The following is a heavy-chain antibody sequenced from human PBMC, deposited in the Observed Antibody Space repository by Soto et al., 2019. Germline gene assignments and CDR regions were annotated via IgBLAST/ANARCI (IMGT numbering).Heavy chain of an antibody. V-gene: IGHV4-59*04. CDR1: GGSISTYY. Sequence: PSETLSLTCTVSGGSISTYYWTWIRQPPGKGLEWIGYIYYSGTTYYNPSLKSRVTMSVDTSKNQFSLKLTSVTAVDTAVYYCARGPPLGYWGQGTLVTVSS. J-gene: IGHJ4*02. CDR2: IYYSGTT. CDR3: ARGPPLGY.